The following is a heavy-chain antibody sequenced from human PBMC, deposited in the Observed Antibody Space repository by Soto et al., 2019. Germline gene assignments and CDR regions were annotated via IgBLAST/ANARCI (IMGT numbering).Heavy chain of an antibody. Sequence: GASVKVSCKASGGTFSSYVISWVRQAPGQGLERMGGIIPIFGTANYAQKFQGRVTITADESTSTAYMELSSLRSEDTAVYYCAREVDYGSGSYYLPNWFDPWGQGTLVTVSS. V-gene: IGHV1-69*13. D-gene: IGHD3-10*01. J-gene: IGHJ5*02. CDR3: AREVDYGSGSYYLPNWFDP. CDR2: IIPIFGTA. CDR1: GGTFSSYV.